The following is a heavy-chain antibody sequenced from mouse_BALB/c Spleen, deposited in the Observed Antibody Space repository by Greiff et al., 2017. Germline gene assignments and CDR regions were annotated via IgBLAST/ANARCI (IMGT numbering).Heavy chain of an antibody. Sequence: QVTLKVSGPGILQPSQTLSLTCSFSGFSLSTSGMSVGWIRQPSGKGLEWLAHIWWNDDKYYNPALKSRLTISKDTSNNQVFLKIASVVTADTATYYCARGYGRYAMDYWGQGTSVTVSS. CDR2: IWWNDDK. J-gene: IGHJ4*01. CDR3: ARGYGRYAMDY. D-gene: IGHD1-2*01. V-gene: IGHV8-8*01. CDR1: GFSLSTSGMS.